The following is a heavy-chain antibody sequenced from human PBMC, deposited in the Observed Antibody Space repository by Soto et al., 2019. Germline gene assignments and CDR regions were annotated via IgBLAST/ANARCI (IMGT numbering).Heavy chain of an antibody. CDR2: ISISGSSP. CDR1: EFTFTSYA. V-gene: IGHV3-23*01. J-gene: IGHJ6*02. Sequence: GGSLRLSCAASEFTFTSYAMSWVRQAPGKGLEWVSSISISGSSPYYADSVKGRFTISRDNSKNTLYLQMNSLRAEDTAVYYCAKAGFSYYDFWRGPFYGMDVWGQGTTVTVSS. D-gene: IGHD3-3*01. CDR3: AKAGFSYYDFWRGPFYGMDV.